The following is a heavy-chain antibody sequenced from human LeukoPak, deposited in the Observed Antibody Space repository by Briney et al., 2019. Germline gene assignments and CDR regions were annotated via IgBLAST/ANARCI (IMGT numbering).Heavy chain of an antibody. CDR1: GYTFTSYG. V-gene: IGHV1-18*01. Sequence: ASVKVSCKASGYTFTSYGISWVRQAPGQGLEWMGWISAYNGNTNYAQKLQGRVTMTTDTSTSTAYMELRSLRSDDTAVYYCARVRYSYGGLYYYYGMDVWGQGTTVTVSS. CDR3: ARVRYSYGGLYYYYGMDV. CDR2: ISAYNGNT. D-gene: IGHD5-18*01. J-gene: IGHJ6*02.